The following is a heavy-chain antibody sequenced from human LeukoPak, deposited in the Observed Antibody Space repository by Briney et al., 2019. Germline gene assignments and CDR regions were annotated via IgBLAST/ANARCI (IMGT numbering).Heavy chain of an antibody. J-gene: IGHJ4*02. CDR2: IGGPAET. Sequence: QSGGSLRLSCAASGFSFDVHAMTWVRQAPGKGPEWVATIGGPAETFYADSVRGRFTISRDNSRYTLYLQMNRLRAEDSALYYCAKDWTSHNGVYDCLDFWGQGTQVTVSS. CDR3: AKDWTSHNGVYDCLDF. V-gene: IGHV3-23*01. D-gene: IGHD3-16*01. CDR1: GFSFDVHA.